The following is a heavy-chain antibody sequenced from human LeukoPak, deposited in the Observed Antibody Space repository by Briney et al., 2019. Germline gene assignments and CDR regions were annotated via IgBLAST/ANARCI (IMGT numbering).Heavy chain of an antibody. D-gene: IGHD3-10*01. CDR3: ARGSGSYYTF. J-gene: IGHJ4*02. CDR1: GFTFGDYA. CDR2: IRSKAYGGTT. V-gene: IGHV3-49*04. Sequence: GGSLRLSCTASGFTFGDYAMSWVRQAPGKGLEWVGFIRSKAYGGTTEYAASVKGRFTISRDDSKSIAYLQMNSLRAEDTAVYYCARGSGSYYTFWGQGTLVTVSS.